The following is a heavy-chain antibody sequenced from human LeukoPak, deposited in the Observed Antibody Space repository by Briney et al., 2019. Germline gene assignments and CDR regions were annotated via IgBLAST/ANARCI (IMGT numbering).Heavy chain of an antibody. J-gene: IGHJ4*02. Sequence: GRSLRLSCAASGLTFSSYAMHWVRQAPGKGLEWVAVISYDGRNKYYADSVKGRFTISRDNSKNTLYLQMNSLRAEDTAVYYCARDRGAAAYYFDYWGQGTLVTVSS. CDR2: ISYDGRNK. V-gene: IGHV3-30*04. CDR1: GLTFSSYA. D-gene: IGHD6-13*01. CDR3: ARDRGAAAYYFDY.